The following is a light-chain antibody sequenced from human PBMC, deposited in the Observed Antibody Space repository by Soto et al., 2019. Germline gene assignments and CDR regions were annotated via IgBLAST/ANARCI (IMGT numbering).Light chain of an antibody. J-gene: IGLJ2*01. CDR2: EVS. CDR3: SSFAGNNNLV. CDR1: SSDGGGYNY. Sequence: QSALSQPPSASGSPGQSVTMSCTGTSSDGGGYNYVSWYQQHPGKAPKLMISEVSKRPSGVPDRFSGSKSGNTASLTVSGLQAEDEADYYCSSFAGNNNLVFGGGTKLTVL. V-gene: IGLV2-8*01.